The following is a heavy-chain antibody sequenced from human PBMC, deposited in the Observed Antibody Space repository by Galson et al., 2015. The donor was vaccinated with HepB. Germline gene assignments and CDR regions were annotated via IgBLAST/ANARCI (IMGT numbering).Heavy chain of an antibody. V-gene: IGHV3-11*01. Sequence: SLRLSCAASGFTFSDYYMTWIRQAPGKGLEWVSYVSSSGSTIYYADSVKGRFTISRDNAKNSLYLQMNSLRAEDTVVYYCARAPDFWSGFGGNYYYYMDVWGKGTTVTVSS. J-gene: IGHJ6*03. CDR2: VSSSGSTI. CDR3: ARAPDFWSGFGGNYYYYMDV. D-gene: IGHD3-3*01. CDR1: GFTFSDYY.